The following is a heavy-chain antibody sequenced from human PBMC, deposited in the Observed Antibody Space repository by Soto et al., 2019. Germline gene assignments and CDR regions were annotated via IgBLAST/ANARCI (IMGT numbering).Heavy chain of an antibody. D-gene: IGHD6-19*01. V-gene: IGHV1-8*01. CDR2: MNPNSGNT. Sequence: GASVKVSCKASGYTFTSYDINWVRQATGQGLEWMGWMNPNSGNTGYAQKFQGRVTMTRNTSISTAYMELSSLRSEDTAVYYCAGGYSSGWGNKKPEDWYFDLGGRGTLVTVSS. J-gene: IGHJ2*01. CDR3: AGGYSSGWGNKKPEDWYFDL. CDR1: GYTFTSYD.